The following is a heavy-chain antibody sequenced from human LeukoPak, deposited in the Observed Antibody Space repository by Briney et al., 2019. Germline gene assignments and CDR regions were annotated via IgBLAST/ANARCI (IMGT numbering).Heavy chain of an antibody. J-gene: IGHJ4*02. Sequence: GGYLRLSCAASGFTFSNYWVHWVRQAQGKGLMWVSRINRDGSTTKYADSVKGRFTVSRDNAKNTLNLQMNSLRAEDTAVYYCARDKKSGESSEIDYWGQGTLVTVSS. CDR2: INRDGSTT. CDR1: GFTFSNYW. CDR3: ARDKKSGESSEIDY. V-gene: IGHV3-74*03. D-gene: IGHD3-10*01.